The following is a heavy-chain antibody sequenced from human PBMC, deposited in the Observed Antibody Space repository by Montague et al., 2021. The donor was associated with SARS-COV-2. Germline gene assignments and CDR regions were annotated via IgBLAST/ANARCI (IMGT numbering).Heavy chain of an antibody. Sequence: SETLSLTCAVYGGSVSDYYWSWIRQPPGKGLEWIGEINHSGSTNYNPSLKSRVTTSVDTSKNQFSLKLTSGTAADTAVYYCARGPRITMIVVVITDKWFDPWGQGTMVTVSS. J-gene: IGHJ5*02. D-gene: IGHD3-22*01. CDR1: GGSVSDYY. V-gene: IGHV4-34*01. CDR3: ARGPRITMIVVVITDKWFDP. CDR2: INHSGST.